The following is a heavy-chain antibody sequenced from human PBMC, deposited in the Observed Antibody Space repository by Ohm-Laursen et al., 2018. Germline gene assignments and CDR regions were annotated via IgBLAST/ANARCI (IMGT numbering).Heavy chain of an antibody. D-gene: IGHD3-10*01. CDR1: GYTFTGYY. V-gene: IGHV1-2*02. J-gene: IGHJ2*01. Sequence: ASVKVSCKASGYTFTGYYMHWVRQAPGQGLEWMGWINPNSGGTNYAQKFQGRVTMTRDTSISTAYMELSRLRSDDTAVYYCARTIRGFCCDRYFDLWGRGTLVTVSS. CDR3: ARTIRGFCCDRYFDL. CDR2: INPNSGGT.